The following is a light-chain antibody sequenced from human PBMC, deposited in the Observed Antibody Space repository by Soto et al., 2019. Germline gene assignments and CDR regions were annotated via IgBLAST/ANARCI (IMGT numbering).Light chain of an antibody. CDR1: QSVSSN. Sequence: EIVMTQSPATLSVSPGERATLSCRASQSVSSNLAWYQQKPGQAPRLLIYGASTRATGIPARFSGSGSGTDFTLTISSLEPEDFAVYYCQQRSNWPPGLTFGGGTKVDIK. J-gene: IGKJ4*01. CDR3: QQRSNWPPGLT. CDR2: GAS. V-gene: IGKV3-11*01.